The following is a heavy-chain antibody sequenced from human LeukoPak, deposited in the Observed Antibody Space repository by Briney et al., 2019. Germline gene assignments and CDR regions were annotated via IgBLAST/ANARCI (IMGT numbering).Heavy chain of an antibody. D-gene: IGHD3-3*01. CDR2: INPSGGTT. Sequence: ASVKVSCKASGYTFTNYYIHWVRQAPGQGLEWMGLINPSGGTTNCAQKFQGRVTMTRDMSTTTVYMHLSSLRSEDTAVYYCAREAVTIFGLVRTQTPKGPHRFDPWGQGTLVTVSS. J-gene: IGHJ5*02. V-gene: IGHV1-46*01. CDR3: AREAVTIFGLVRTQTPKGPHRFDP. CDR1: GYTFTNYY.